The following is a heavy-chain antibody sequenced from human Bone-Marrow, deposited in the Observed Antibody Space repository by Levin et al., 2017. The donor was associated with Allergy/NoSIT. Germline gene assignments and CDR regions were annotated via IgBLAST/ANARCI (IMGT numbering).Heavy chain of an antibody. Sequence: GGSLRLSCAASGFTFSGYAMHWVRQAPGKGLEYVSFISSNGGVRYYADSVKDRFTISRDNSKNTLYLQMSNLRAEDTALYYCVKDYGDYYLDYWGQGTLVTVSS. V-gene: IGHV3-64D*06. CDR1: GFTFSGYA. CDR3: VKDYGDYYLDY. J-gene: IGHJ4*02. D-gene: IGHD4-17*01. CDR2: ISSNGGVR.